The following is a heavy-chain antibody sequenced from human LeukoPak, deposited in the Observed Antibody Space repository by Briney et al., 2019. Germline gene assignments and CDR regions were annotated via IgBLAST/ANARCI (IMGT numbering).Heavy chain of an antibody. Sequence: SVKVSCKASGGTFSSYGISWVRQAPGRGLEWMGGIIPVLAIANYAQNFQGRVTITADKSTSTGYMELSSLRSEDTAVYYCARRDSRHAFDIWGQGTMVTVSS. J-gene: IGHJ3*02. D-gene: IGHD2-21*01. V-gene: IGHV1-69*10. CDR1: GGTFSSYG. CDR2: IIPVLAIA. CDR3: ARRDSRHAFDI.